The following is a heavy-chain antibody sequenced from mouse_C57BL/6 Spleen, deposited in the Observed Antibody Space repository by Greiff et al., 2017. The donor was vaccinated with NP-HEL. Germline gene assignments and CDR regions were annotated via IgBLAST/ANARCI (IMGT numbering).Heavy chain of an antibody. CDR3: ARYTVTAPFAY. CDR1: GFTFTDYY. J-gene: IGHJ3*01. Sequence: EVNVVESGGGLVQPGGSLSLSCAASGFTFTDYYMSWVRQPPGKALEWLGFIRNKANGYTTEYSASVKGRFTISRDNSQSILYLQMNALRAEDSATYYCARYTVTAPFAYWGQGTLVTVSA. D-gene: IGHD3-1*01. CDR2: IRNKANGYTT. V-gene: IGHV7-3*01.